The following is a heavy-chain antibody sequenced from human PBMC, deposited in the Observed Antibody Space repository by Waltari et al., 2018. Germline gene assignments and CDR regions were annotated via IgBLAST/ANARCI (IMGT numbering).Heavy chain of an antibody. D-gene: IGHD6-13*01. CDR3: ARRQQLVSPFDY. CDR2: IYYSVST. Sequence: QLQLQESGPGLVKPSETLSLTCTVSGGSISSSSYYWGWIRQPPGKGLEWIGSIYYSVSTYYNPSLKSRVTISVDTSKNQFSLKLSSVTAADTAVYYCARRQQLVSPFDYWGQGTLVTVSS. CDR1: GGSISSSSYY. J-gene: IGHJ4*02. V-gene: IGHV4-39*01.